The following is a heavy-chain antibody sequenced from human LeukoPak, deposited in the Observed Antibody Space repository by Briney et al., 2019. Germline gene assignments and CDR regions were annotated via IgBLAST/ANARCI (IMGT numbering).Heavy chain of an antibody. CDR3: ARDRAWELAGRNAFDI. CDR1: GGTFSSYA. Sequence: ASVKVSCKASGGTFSSYAISWVRQASGQGLEWMGWINPHSGGTNYAQKFHGRVTMTRDTSISTAYMELTRLRSDDTAIYYCARDRAWELAGRNAFDIWGQGTLVTVSS. J-gene: IGHJ3*02. V-gene: IGHV1-2*02. CDR2: INPHSGGT. D-gene: IGHD1-26*01.